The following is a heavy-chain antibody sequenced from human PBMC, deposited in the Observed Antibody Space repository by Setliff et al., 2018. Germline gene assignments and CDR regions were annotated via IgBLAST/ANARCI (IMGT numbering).Heavy chain of an antibody. D-gene: IGHD2-2*01. V-gene: IGHV4-4*08. Sequence: SETLSLTCTISGGSISSYYWGWIRQPPWKGLEWIGYIYTSGSTNYNPSLKSRVTISLDTSKNQFSLKLSSVTAADTAVYYCARDQGYCGSASCYAQLWFDPWGQGTLVTVSS. J-gene: IGHJ5*02. CDR2: IYTSGST. CDR1: GGSISSYY. CDR3: ARDQGYCGSASCYAQLWFDP.